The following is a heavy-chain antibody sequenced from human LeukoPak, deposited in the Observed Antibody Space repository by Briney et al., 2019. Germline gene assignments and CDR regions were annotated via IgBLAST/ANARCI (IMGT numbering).Heavy chain of an antibody. Sequence: SQTVSLTCTVSGGSISSGSYYWSWIRQPAGKGLEWIGRIYTSGSTNYNPSLKSRVTISVDTSKNQFSLKLSSVTAADTAVYYRARGLGYCSSTSCYDFDYWGQGTLVTVSS. D-gene: IGHD2-2*01. CDR2: IYTSGST. CDR1: GGSISSGSYY. CDR3: ARGLGYCSSTSCYDFDY. J-gene: IGHJ4*02. V-gene: IGHV4-61*02.